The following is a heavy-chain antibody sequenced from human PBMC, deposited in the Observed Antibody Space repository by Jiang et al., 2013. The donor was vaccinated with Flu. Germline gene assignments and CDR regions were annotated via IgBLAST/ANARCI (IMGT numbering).Heavy chain of an antibody. J-gene: IGHJ6*02. Sequence: VSSGSYYWSWIRQPPGKGLEWIGYIYYSGSTNYNPSLKSRVTISVDTSKNQFSLKLSSVTAADTAVYYCARDRGIVGATVYGMDVWGQGTTVTVSS. CDR3: ARDRGIVGATVYGMDV. D-gene: IGHD1-26*01. CDR1: VSSGSYY. V-gene: IGHV4-61*01. CDR2: IYYSGST.